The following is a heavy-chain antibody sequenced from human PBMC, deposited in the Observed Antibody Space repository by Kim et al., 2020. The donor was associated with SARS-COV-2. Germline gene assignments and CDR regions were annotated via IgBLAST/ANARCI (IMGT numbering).Heavy chain of an antibody. CDR3: ARGPKVGPTPFDY. Sequence: GGSLRLSCAASGFTFSSYSMNWVRQAPGKGLEWVSYISSSSTIYYADSVKGRFTISRDNAKNSLYLQMNSLRDEDTAVYYCARGPKVGPTPFDYWGQGTL. V-gene: IGHV3-48*02. CDR1: GFTFSSYS. CDR2: ISSSSTI. J-gene: IGHJ4*02. D-gene: IGHD2-2*01.